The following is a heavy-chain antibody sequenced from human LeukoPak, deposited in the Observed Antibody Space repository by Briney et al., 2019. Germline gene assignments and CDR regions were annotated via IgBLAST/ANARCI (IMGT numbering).Heavy chain of an antibody. CDR1: GGSISSSSYY. D-gene: IGHD4-11*01. Sequence: SETLFLTCTVSGGSISSSSYYWGWIRQPPGMGLEWIGSIYYSGSTYYNPSLKSRVTISVDTSKNQFSLKLSSVTAADTAVYYCASLQLYSNYLDYWGQGTLVTVSS. CDR2: IYYSGST. CDR3: ASLQLYSNYLDY. J-gene: IGHJ4*02. V-gene: IGHV4-39*01.